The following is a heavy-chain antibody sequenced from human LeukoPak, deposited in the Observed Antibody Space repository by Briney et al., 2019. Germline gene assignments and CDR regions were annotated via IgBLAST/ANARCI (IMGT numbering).Heavy chain of an antibody. CDR3: AKESVAGTDY. J-gene: IGHJ4*02. CDR1: GFTFSSYG. V-gene: IGHV3-30*18. CDR2: ISYDGSNK. D-gene: IGHD6-19*01. Sequence: GRPLRLSCAASGFTFSSYGMHWVRQAPGKGLEWVAVISYDGSNKYYADSVKGRFTISRDNSKNTLYLQMNSLRAEDTAVYYCAKESVAGTDYWGQGTLVTVSS.